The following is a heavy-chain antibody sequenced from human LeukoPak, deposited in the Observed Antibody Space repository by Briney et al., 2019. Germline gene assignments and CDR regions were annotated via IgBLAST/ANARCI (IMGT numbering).Heavy chain of an antibody. V-gene: IGHV3-23*05. CDR3: ARNQQLGGHSYYYYGMDV. CDR2: ILASGSPT. D-gene: IGHD3-16*01. Sequence: GGSLRLSCAASGFNFNSYTMNWVRQAPGKGLQWVANILASGSPTYYADSVKGRFTISRDNSKNTLYLQMNSLRADDTAIYYCARNQQLGGHSYYYYGMDVWGQGTTVTVSS. CDR1: GFNFNSYT. J-gene: IGHJ6*02.